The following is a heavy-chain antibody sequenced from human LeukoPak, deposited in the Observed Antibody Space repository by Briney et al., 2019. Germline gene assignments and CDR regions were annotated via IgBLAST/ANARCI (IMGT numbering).Heavy chain of an antibody. CDR1: GFTFSSYG. V-gene: IGHV3-30*18. CDR3: AKDRYCSGGSCNYDALDC. CDR2: ISYDGSNK. D-gene: IGHD2-15*01. J-gene: IGHJ4*02. Sequence: PGGSLRLSCAASGFTFSSYGMHWVRQAPGKGLEWVAVISYDGSNKYYADSVKGRFTISRDNSKNTLYLQMNSLRAEDTAVYYCAKDRYCSGGSCNYDALDCWGQGTLVAVSS.